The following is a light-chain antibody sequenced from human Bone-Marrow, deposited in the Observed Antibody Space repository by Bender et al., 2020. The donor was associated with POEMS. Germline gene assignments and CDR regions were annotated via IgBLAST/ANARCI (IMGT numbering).Light chain of an antibody. V-gene: IGLV1-44*01. CDR3: ATWDANLSGPYVV. CDR2: NTN. Sequence: QSVLTQPPSASGTPGQRVTISCSGSNANIGSNIVNWYQQLPGTAPKLLIYNTNERPSGVPDRFSGSKSGTSASLAISGLQSEDEADYYCATWDANLSGPYVVFGGGTKLTVL. J-gene: IGLJ2*01. CDR1: NANIGSNI.